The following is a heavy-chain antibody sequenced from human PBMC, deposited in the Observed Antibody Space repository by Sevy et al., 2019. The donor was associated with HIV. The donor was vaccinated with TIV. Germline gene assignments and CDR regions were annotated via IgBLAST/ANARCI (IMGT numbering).Heavy chain of an antibody. V-gene: IGHV3-30-3*01. CDR3: AREFTAGDLHLTS. CDR2: ISYDGTNK. CDR1: GFAFSTHA. Sequence: GGSLRLSCVASGFAFSTHAMHWVRQAPDKGLEWVAVISYDGTNKNYADSVKDRFTISRDNSKNTLYLQMNSLRVDDTAVNNWAREFTAGDLHLTSWGKETWSPSPQ. J-gene: IGHJ5*01. D-gene: IGHD3-10*01.